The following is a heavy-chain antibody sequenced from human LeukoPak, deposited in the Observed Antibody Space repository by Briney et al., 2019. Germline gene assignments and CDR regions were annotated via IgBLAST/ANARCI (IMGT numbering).Heavy chain of an antibody. CDR1: GFTFGNYA. J-gene: IGHJ4*02. Sequence: GWSLRLSCAASGFTFGNYAMSWVRQAPGKGLEWVSAISGSGGSTYYADSVKGRFTISRDNSKNTLYLQMNSLRAEDTAVYYCAKGSIKYQLLRSSYFDYWGQGTLVTVSS. V-gene: IGHV3-23*01. CDR3: AKGSIKYQLLRSSYFDY. D-gene: IGHD2-2*01. CDR2: ISGSGGST.